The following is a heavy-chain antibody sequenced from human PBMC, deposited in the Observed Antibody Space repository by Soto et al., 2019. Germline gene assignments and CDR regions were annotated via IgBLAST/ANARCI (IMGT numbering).Heavy chain of an antibody. J-gene: IGHJ5*02. V-gene: IGHV1-18*01. Sequence: QVQLVQPGAEVKKPGASVKVSCKASGYRFNSYGITWVRQAPGQGLDWMGWISTYNGNANDAQKLRGRVTMTTDTSTSTAHMGLRSLRSDDTAVYYCARTAIGDPNCLDPWGQGTLVSVSS. D-gene: IGHD4-17*01. CDR3: ARTAIGDPNCLDP. CDR2: ISTYNGNA. CDR1: GYRFNSYG.